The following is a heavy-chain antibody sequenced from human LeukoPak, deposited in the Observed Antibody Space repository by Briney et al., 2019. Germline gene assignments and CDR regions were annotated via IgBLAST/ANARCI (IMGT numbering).Heavy chain of an antibody. CDR1: GSTFSSYG. V-gene: IGHV3-23*01. CDR3: ARKMGTLGHAFDI. D-gene: IGHD7-27*01. CDR2: ISGSGGST. Sequence: PGGSLRLSCAASGSTFSSYGMSWVRQAPGKGLEWVSAISGSGGSTYYADSVKGRFTISRDNSKNTLYLQMNSLRAEDTAVYYCARKMGTLGHAFDIWGQGTMVTVSS. J-gene: IGHJ3*02.